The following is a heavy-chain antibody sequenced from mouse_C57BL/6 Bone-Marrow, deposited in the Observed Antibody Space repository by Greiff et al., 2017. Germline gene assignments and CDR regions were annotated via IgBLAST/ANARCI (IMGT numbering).Heavy chain of an antibody. D-gene: IGHD1-1*01. CDR2: IDPENGDT. Sequence: EVMLVESGAELVRPGASVKLSCTASGFNIKDDYMHWVKQRPEQGLEWIGWIDPENGDTEYASKFPGKATITADTSSNTAYLQLSSLTSEVTAVYYSSAYSYVSSYDIPYWYYDVWGTGTTVTVSS. CDR1: GFNIKDDY. CDR3: SAYSYVSSYDIPYWYYDV. V-gene: IGHV14-4*01. J-gene: IGHJ1*03.